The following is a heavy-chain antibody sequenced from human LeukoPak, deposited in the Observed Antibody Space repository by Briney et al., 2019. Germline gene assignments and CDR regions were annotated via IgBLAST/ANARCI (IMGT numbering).Heavy chain of an antibody. CDR3: ARDLSDYGDYSFDY. J-gene: IGHJ4*02. CDR1: GYTFTGYY. V-gene: IGHV1-2*02. D-gene: IGHD4-17*01. CDR2: INPNSGGT. Sequence: ASVTVSCKASGYTFTGYYMHWVRQAPGQGLAWMGWINPNSGGTNYAQKFQGRVTMTRETSISTAYMELSRLRSDDTAVYYCARDLSDYGDYSFDYWGQGTLVTVSS.